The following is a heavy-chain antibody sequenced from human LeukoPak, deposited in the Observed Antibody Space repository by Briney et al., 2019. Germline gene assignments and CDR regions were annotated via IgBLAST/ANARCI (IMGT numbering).Heavy chain of an antibody. CDR2: INPNSGGT. V-gene: IGHV1-2*02. J-gene: IGHJ4*02. D-gene: IGHD1-7*01. CDR3: ARDQMWTGTTDD. CDR1: GYTFTGYY. Sequence: ASVKVSCKASGYTFTGYYMHWVRQAPGQGLEWMGWINPNSGGTNYAQKFQGRVTITADESTSTAYMELSSLRSEDTAVYYCARDQMWTGTTDDWGQGTLVTVSS.